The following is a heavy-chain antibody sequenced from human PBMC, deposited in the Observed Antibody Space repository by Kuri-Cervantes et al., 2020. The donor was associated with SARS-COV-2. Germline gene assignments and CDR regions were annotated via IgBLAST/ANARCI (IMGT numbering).Heavy chain of an antibody. CDR1: GGSIGSYY. Sequence: ESLKISCKVSGGSIGSYYWSWILQPPGRGLEWIGNIYYSGSTNYNPSLKSRVAMSVDTSRNQLSLNLTSVTAADTAVYYCARLGWEPSIAAAGTPNWVDPWGQGTQVTVSS. D-gene: IGHD6-13*01. V-gene: IGHV4-59*08. CDR2: IYYSGST. CDR3: ARLGWEPSIAAAGTPNWVDP. J-gene: IGHJ5*02.